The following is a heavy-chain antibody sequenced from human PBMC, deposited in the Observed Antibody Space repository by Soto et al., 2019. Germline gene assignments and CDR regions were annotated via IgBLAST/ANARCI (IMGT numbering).Heavy chain of an antibody. J-gene: IGHJ3*02. CDR1: GGSFSGYY. CDR2: INHSGST. Sequence: PSETLSLTCAVYGGSFSGYYWSWIRQPPGKGLEWIGEINHSGSTNYNPSIKSRVTISVETSKNQFSLKLSSVTAADTAVYYCARKYGYCSGGSCYRYAFDIWGQGTMVTVSS. V-gene: IGHV4-34*01. D-gene: IGHD2-15*01. CDR3: ARKYGYCSGGSCYRYAFDI.